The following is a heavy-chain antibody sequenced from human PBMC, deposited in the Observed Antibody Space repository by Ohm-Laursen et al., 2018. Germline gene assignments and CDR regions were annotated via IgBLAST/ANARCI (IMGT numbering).Heavy chain of an antibody. CDR3: ARYSPVEMMIRGAFDI. Sequence: PGTLSLTCTVSGASIEDYYWTWIRQAPGKTLEWIASINYRGNTNYNPSLKSRVTMSAHTSTNQVSLKLTSVTAADTAVYYCARYSPVEMMIRGAFDIWGQGTMLTVSS. V-gene: IGHV4-59*12. CDR2: INYRGNT. D-gene: IGHD5-24*01. J-gene: IGHJ3*02. CDR1: GASIEDYY.